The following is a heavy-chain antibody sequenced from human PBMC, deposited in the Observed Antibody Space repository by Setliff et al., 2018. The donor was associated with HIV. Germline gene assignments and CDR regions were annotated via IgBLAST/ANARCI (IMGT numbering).Heavy chain of an antibody. CDR2: ISYSGST. V-gene: IGHV4-39*01. CDR1: GVSISSRSYY. D-gene: IGHD2-15*01. CDR3: ARQSCGSGGSCYPWFDP. Sequence: SETLSLTCTVSGVSISSRSYYWGWIRQPPGKGLEWIGSISYSGSTYGNPSLKSRVTISVDTSKNQFSLKLSSVTAADTAVYYCARQSCGSGGSCYPWFDPWGQGTLVTVSS. J-gene: IGHJ5*02.